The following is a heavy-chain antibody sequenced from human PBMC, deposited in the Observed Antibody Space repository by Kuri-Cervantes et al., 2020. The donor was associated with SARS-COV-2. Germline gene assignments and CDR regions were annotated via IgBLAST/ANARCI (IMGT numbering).Heavy chain of an antibody. V-gene: IGHV4-34*01. CDR3: AIDLITGTEGYDAFDI. D-gene: IGHD1-7*01. J-gene: IGHJ3*02. CDR1: GGSFSGYY. Sequence: SETLSLTCAVYGGSFSGYYWSWIRQPPGKGLEWIGEINHSGSTNYNPSLKSRVTISVDTSKNQFSLKLSSVTAADTAVYYCAIDLITGTEGYDAFDIWGQGTMVT. CDR2: INHSGST.